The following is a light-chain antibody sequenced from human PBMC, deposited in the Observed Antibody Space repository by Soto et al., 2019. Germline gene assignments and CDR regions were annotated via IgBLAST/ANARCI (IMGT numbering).Light chain of an antibody. Sequence: EIVLTQSPATLSLSPGERATLSCRASQTVSSSLAWYQQKPGQAPRLLIYEASNRATGIPARFSGSGSGAYFTLTTSSLEPEDFALYYCQQHINWPLTFGGGTKVEIK. CDR2: EAS. J-gene: IGKJ4*01. CDR3: QQHINWPLT. CDR1: QTVSSS. V-gene: IGKV3-11*01.